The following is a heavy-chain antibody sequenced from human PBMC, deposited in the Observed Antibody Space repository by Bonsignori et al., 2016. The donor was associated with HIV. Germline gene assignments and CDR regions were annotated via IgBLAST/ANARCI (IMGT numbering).Heavy chain of an antibody. CDR3: ARVREEYSSRWTYYEYFMDV. CDR1: GGSLTSSGNF. D-gene: IGHD3-3*01. J-gene: IGHJ6*03. Sequence: QLQLQESGPGLVKPSETLSLTCSVSGGSLTSSGNFWGWIRQPPGKGLEWIGSIYYSGNTYYNPSLKSRVTISVDTSKNQFALMLTSVTAADTAVYYCARVREEYSSRWTYYEYFMDVWGKGTNGHRLL. CDR2: IYYSGNT. V-gene: IGHV4-39*07.